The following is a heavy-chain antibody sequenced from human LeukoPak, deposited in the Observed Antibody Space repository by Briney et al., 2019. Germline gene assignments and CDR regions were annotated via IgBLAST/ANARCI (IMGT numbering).Heavy chain of an antibody. V-gene: IGHV1-8*01. J-gene: IGHJ4*02. D-gene: IGHD6-13*01. CDR3: ARVGLAAAEN. CDR2: MNPNSGNT. CDR1: GYTFTSYD. Sequence: ASVKVSCKASGYTFTSYDINWVRQATGQGLEWMGWMNPNSGNTGYAQKFQGRVTMTRDTSTSTVYMELSSLRSEDTAVYYCARVGLAAAENWGQGTLVTVSS.